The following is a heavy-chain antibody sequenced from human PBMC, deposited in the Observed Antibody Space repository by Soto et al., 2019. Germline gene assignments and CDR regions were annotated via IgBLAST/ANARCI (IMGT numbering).Heavy chain of an antibody. CDR1: GGTFSSYA. V-gene: IGHV1-69*12. D-gene: IGHD3-22*01. CDR3: ASHYDSSGYYYRGLDS. Sequence: QVQLVQSGAEVKKPGSSVKVSCKASGGTFSSYAISWVRQAPGQGLEWMGGIIPIFGTADYAQKFQGRVTITADEATSTGNRELSRLRSEATAVYYCASHYDSSGYYYRGLDSWGQGTLVTVSS. J-gene: IGHJ4*02. CDR2: IIPIFGTA.